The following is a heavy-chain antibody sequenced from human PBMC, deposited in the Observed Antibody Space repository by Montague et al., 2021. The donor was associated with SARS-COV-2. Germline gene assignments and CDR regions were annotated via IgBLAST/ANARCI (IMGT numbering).Heavy chain of an antibody. CDR3: ATQEDPSGWIPGPFDF. CDR2: IYYRGST. D-gene: IGHD6-19*01. CDR1: GGSISSSSYY. V-gene: IGHV4-39*01. J-gene: IGHJ4*02. Sequence: SETLSLTCTVSGGSISSSSYYWAWIRQPPGKGLEWIGSIYYRGSTNYNPSLKSRVFISVDTSKNQLSLTLTSVTAADTAVYYCATQEDPSGWIPGPFDFWGQGTLLSVSS.